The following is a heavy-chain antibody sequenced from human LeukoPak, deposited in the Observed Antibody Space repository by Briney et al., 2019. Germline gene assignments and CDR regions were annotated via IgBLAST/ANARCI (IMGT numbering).Heavy chain of an antibody. CDR3: AREWRSITMVRGVRDYFDY. D-gene: IGHD3-10*01. Sequence: SETLSLTCTVSGGSISSGSYYWSWIRQPAGKGLEWIGRIYTSGSTNYNPSLKSRVTISVDTSKNQFSLKLSSVTAADTAVYYCAREWRSITMVRGVRDYFDYWGQGTLVTVSS. CDR2: IYTSGST. CDR1: GGSISSGSYY. J-gene: IGHJ4*02. V-gene: IGHV4-61*02.